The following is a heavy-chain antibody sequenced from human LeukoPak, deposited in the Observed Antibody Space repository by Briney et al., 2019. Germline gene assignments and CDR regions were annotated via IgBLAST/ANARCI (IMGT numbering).Heavy chain of an antibody. CDR3: ARGYTSSFY. D-gene: IGHD6-6*01. J-gene: IGHJ4*02. CDR2: ISSSGSTI. V-gene: IGHV3-48*03. CDR1: GFTFSSYE. Sequence: PGGSLRLSCAASGFTFSSYEMNWVRQAPGKGLEWVSCISSSGSTIYYADSVKGRFTISRDNAKNSLYLQMNSLRAEDTAVYYCARGYTSSFYWGQGTLVTVSS.